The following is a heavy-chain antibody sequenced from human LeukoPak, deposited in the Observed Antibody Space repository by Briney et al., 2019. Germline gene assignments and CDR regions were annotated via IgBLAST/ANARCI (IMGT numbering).Heavy chain of an antibody. CDR2: IIPIFGTA. CDR1: GGTFSSYA. CDR3: VSYSSSYDAFDI. J-gene: IGHJ3*02. D-gene: IGHD6-13*01. Sequence: SVKVSCKASGGTFSSYAISWVRQAPGQGLEWMGGIIPIFGTANYAQKFQGRVTITTDESTSTAYMELSSLGSEDTAVYYCVSYSSSYDAFDIWGQGTMVTVSS. V-gene: IGHV1-69*05.